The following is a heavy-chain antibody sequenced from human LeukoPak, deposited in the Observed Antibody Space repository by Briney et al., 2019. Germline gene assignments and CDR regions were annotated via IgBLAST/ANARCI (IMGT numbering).Heavy chain of an antibody. D-gene: IGHD2-21*01. CDR3: ARYTDVDVVVIANPLWNPRFDP. CDR2: IYYSGST. CDR1: GGSISSSSYY. J-gene: IGHJ5*02. V-gene: IGHV4-39*07. Sequence: SETLSLTCTVSGGSISSSSYYWGWIRQPPGKGLEWIGSIYYSGSTYYNPSLKSRVTISVDTSKNQFSLKLSSVTAADTAVYYCARYTDVDVVVIANPLWNPRFDPWGQGTLVTVSS.